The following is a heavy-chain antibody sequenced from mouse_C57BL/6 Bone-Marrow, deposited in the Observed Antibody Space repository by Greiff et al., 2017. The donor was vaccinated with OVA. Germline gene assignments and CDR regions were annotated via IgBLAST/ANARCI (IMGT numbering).Heavy chain of an antibody. D-gene: IGHD2-5*01. CDR2: IDPETGGT. CDR3: TRGYSNYYAMDY. Sequence: QVQLQQSGAELVRPGASVTLSCKASGYTFTDYEMHWVKQTPVHGLEWIGAIDPETGGTAYNQKFKGKAILTADKSSSTAYMALRSLTSEDSAVYYWTRGYSNYYAMDYWGQGTSVTVSS. CDR1: GYTFTDYE. J-gene: IGHJ4*01. V-gene: IGHV1-15*01.